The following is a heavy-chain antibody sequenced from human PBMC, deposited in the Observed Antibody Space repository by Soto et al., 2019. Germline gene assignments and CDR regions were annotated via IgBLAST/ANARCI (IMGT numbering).Heavy chain of an antibody. V-gene: IGHV4-39*01. D-gene: IGHD6-13*01. J-gene: IGHJ4*02. Sequence: PXGTLSLRCTVSGGSISSSSYYWGWIRQPPGKGLEWIGSIYYSGSTYYNPSLKSRVTISVDTSKNQFSLKLSSVTAADTAVYYCARLVTAAGKNDYFDYWGQGTLVTVSS. CDR2: IYYSGST. CDR1: GGSISSSSYY. CDR3: ARLVTAAGKNDYFDY.